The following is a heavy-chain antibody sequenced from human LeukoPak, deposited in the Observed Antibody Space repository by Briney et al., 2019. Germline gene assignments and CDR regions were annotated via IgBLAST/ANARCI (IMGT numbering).Heavy chain of an antibody. J-gene: IGHJ4*02. CDR1: GFTLSDYG. CDR3: ARTGALSVALDC. V-gene: IGHV3-33*01. D-gene: IGHD2-15*01. CDR2: IWYDGRNQ. Sequence: GGSLRLLCAASGFTLSDYGMHWVRQAPGKGLEWVAVIWYDGRNQWYADSVKGRFTISRDNSQNTLYLQMNSLRAEDRAVYYCARTGALSVALDCWGQGTLVTVSS.